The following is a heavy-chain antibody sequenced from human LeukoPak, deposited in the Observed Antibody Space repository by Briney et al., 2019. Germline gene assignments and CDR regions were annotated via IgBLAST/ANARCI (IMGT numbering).Heavy chain of an antibody. CDR2: INPNTGDT. CDR3: ASALKRGSAGTLIDY. Sequence: GASVKVSCKASGYTVTGHYIHWLRQAPGQGLEWMGWINPNTGDTNSAQKFQGRVSMTRDTSISTVYVELSGLRSDDTAVYYCASALKRGSAGTLIDYWGQGTLVTVSS. V-gene: IGHV1-2*02. CDR1: GYTVTGHY. J-gene: IGHJ4*02. D-gene: IGHD6-13*01.